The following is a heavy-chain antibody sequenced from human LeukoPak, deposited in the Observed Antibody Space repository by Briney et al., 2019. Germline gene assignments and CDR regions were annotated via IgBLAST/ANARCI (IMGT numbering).Heavy chain of an antibody. V-gene: IGHV1-69*04. J-gene: IGHJ1*01. D-gene: IGHD5-24*01. Sequence: SVKVSCKDSGVTFSSYAISWVRQAPGQGLEWMERIIPILGIANYAQKFQGRVTITADKSTSTAYMELSSLRSEDTAVYYCARETRDRYNSTYHWGQGTLVTVSS. CDR1: GVTFSSYA. CDR2: IIPILGIA. CDR3: ARETRDRYNSTYH.